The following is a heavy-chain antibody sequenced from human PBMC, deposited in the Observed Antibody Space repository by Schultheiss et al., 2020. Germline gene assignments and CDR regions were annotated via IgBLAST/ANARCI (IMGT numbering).Heavy chain of an antibody. D-gene: IGHD3-3*01. CDR2: INTNSGDT. V-gene: IGHV1-18*01. J-gene: IGHJ6*02. CDR1: GYILASYG. Sequence: ASVKVSCKASGYILASYGITWVRQAPGQGLEWMGWINTNSGDTNYAQNFQGRVTMTTDTSTSTAYMELRSLRSDDTAEYYCARLLYFGDIQGYFYFYGMDVWGQGTTVTVSS. CDR3: ARLLYFGDIQGYFYFYGMDV.